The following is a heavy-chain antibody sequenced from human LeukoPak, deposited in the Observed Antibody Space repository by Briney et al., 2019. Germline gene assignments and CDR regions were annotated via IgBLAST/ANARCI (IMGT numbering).Heavy chain of an antibody. V-gene: IGHV1-2*02. D-gene: IGHD2-21*01. CDR1: GYTFTGYY. CDR3: ARGKKFVASDVYWFDP. Sequence: ASVKVSCKASGYTFTGYYMHWVRQAPGQGLEWMGWINPNSGGTNYAQKFQGRVTMTRDTSISTAYMELSRLRSDDTAVYYCARGKKFVASDVYWFDPWGQGTLVTVSS. J-gene: IGHJ5*02. CDR2: INPNSGGT.